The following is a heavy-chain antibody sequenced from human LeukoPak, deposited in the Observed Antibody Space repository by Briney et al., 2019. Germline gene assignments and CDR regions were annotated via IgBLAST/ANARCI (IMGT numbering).Heavy chain of an antibody. D-gene: IGHD1-20*01. CDR1: GFTFSSYA. V-gene: IGHV3-30*04. CDR2: ISYDGSNK. J-gene: IGHJ4*02. CDR3: ARERLNWNYFDY. Sequence: GGSLRLSCAASGFTFSSYAMHWVRQAPGKGLEWVAVISYDGSNKYYADSVKGRFTISRDNSKNTLYLQMNSLRAEDTAVYYCARERLNWNYFDYRGQGTLVTVSS.